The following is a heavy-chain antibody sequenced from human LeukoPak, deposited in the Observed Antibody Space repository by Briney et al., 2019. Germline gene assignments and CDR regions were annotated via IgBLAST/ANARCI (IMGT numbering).Heavy chain of an antibody. Sequence: ASVKVSCKASGYTFTSYAMNWVRQAPGRGLEWMGWINTNTGNPTYAQGFTGRFVFSLDTSVSTAYLQISSLKAEDTAVYYCARSYYFDSSAYYLFDYWGQGTLVTVSS. D-gene: IGHD3-22*01. CDR1: GYTFTSYA. CDR2: INTNTGNP. V-gene: IGHV7-4-1*02. CDR3: ARSYYFDSSAYYLFDY. J-gene: IGHJ4*02.